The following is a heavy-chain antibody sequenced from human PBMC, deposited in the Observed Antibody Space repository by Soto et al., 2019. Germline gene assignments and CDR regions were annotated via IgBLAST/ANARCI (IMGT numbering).Heavy chain of an antibody. J-gene: IGHJ5*02. CDR3: ARMATFGSLIGFDP. CDR2: MNPGSGDT. Sequence: GASEKVSCKASGYSFTNNDVTWVRQATGQGLERMEWMNPGSGDTGYAQKFQGRVTMTREISIAIAEMELSSLRSDVTAIYYCARMATFGSLIGFDPWGQGTLVTVSS. V-gene: IGHV1-8*01. D-gene: IGHD3-16*01. CDR1: GYSFTNND.